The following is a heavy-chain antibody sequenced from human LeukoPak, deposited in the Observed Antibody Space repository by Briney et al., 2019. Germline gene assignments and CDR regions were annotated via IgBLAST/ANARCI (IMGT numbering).Heavy chain of an antibody. Sequence: GGSLRLSCSPSGFSFSAFWRSWVRQGPGKGLEWIVTINPDGSQQYSVDSGRGRFTRSIDNAKNSLYLQVNSLRANDTSVCYCVRLFGGVITFDYWGQGTLVTVSS. CDR2: INPDGSQQ. V-gene: IGHV3-7*01. J-gene: IGHJ4*02. D-gene: IGHD3-16*01. CDR1: GFSFSAFW. CDR3: VRLFGGVITFDY.